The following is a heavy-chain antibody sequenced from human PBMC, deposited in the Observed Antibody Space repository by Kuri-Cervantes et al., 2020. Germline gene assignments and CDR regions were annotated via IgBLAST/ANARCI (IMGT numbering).Heavy chain of an antibody. CDR2: ISYDGSNK. Sequence: GESLKISCAASGFTFSSYAMHWVRQAPGKGLEWVAVISYDGSNKYYADSVKGRFTISRDNSKNTLYLQMSSLRSEDTAVYYCARDGTYYYDSSGYYNSYYYYYGMDVWGQGTTVTVSS. V-gene: IGHV3-30-3*01. CDR1: GFTFSSYA. D-gene: IGHD3-22*01. J-gene: IGHJ6*02. CDR3: ARDGTYYYDSSGYYNSYYYYYGMDV.